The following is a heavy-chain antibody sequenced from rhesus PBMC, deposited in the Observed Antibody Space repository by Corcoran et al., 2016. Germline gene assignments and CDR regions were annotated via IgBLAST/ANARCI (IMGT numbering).Heavy chain of an antibody. J-gene: IGHJ4*01. D-gene: IGHD3-9*01. CDR1: GGTISSGYYY. CDR3: ARRPYEDDYGYPFDY. V-gene: IGHV4S12*01. Sequence: QVQLQESGPGVVKPSETLSLTCAVSGGTISSGYYYWSWIRQPPGKGLEWIEGIYINSESTNYHPSLKSRVTISKDTSKNQFSLKLSSVTATDTAVYYCARRPYEDDYGYPFDYWGQGVLVTVSS. CDR2: IYINSEST.